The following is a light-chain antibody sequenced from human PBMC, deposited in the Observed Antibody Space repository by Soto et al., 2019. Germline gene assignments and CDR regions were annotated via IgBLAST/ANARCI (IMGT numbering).Light chain of an antibody. J-gene: IGKJ4*01. CDR1: QRVSSY. Sequence: EIVLTQSPATLSLSPGERATLSCRASQRVSSYLAWYQQKPGLAPRLLIYDASNRATGIPARFSGSGSGTDFTLTISSLEPEDFAVYSCQQRSNWPPLLTFGEGTKVEIK. V-gene: IGKV3-11*01. CDR2: DAS. CDR3: QQRSNWPPLLT.